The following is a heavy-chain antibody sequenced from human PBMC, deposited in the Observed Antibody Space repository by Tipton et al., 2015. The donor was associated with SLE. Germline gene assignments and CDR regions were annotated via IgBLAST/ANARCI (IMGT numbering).Heavy chain of an antibody. CDR3: AKDSGYCSCSSCYTDAFDF. J-gene: IGHJ3*01. D-gene: IGHD2-2*01. CDR2: ISWDGGST. Sequence: SLRLSCAASGFTFDDYTMHWVRQAPGKGLEWVSLISWDGGSTYYADSVKGRFTISRDNSKNSLYLQMNSLRTEDTALYYCAKDSGYCSCSSCYTDAFDFWGLGTMVTVSS. CDR1: GFTFDDYT. V-gene: IGHV3-43*01.